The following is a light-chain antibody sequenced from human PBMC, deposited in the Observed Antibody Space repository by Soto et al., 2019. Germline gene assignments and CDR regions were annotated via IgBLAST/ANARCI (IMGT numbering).Light chain of an antibody. Sequence: SYELTQPPSVSVSPGQTASITCSGDKLGDKSASWYQQKPGQSPVLVIYQDNRRPSGIPERFSGSNSGNTATLTISGTPAMDEADYYCQAWGSSTAYVVFGGGTKLTVL. CDR1: KLGDKS. J-gene: IGLJ2*01. CDR3: QAWGSSTAYVV. V-gene: IGLV3-1*01. CDR2: QDN.